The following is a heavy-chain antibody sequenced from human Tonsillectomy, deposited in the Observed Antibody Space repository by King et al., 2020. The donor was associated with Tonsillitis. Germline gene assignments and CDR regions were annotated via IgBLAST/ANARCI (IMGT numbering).Heavy chain of an antibody. V-gene: IGHV3-30*18. CDR2: ISYDGSHK. CDR1: GFTFSSYG. Sequence: VQLVESGGGVVQPGRSLRLSCAASGFTFSSYGMHWVRQAPGKGLEWVAVISYDGSHKYYADSVKGRFTISRDNSKNTLYLQMNSLRAEDTALYYCAKGYVVVVTAMCDYWGQGTLVTVSS. CDR3: AKGYVVVVTAMCDY. J-gene: IGHJ4*02. D-gene: IGHD2-21*02.